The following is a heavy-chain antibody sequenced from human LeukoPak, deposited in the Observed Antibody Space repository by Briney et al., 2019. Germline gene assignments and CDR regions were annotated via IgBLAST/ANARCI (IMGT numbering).Heavy chain of an antibody. V-gene: IGHV4-59*01. Sequence: SETLSLTCTVSGGSISSFYWSWIRQPPGKGLEWIGYIYYSGSTNYTPSVKSRVTISVDTSKNHFSLKLSSVTAADTAVYYCARHGTSGTNLNWFDPWGQGTLVTVSS. CDR2: IYYSGST. J-gene: IGHJ5*02. CDR1: GGSISSFY. D-gene: IGHD1-1*01. CDR3: ARHGTSGTNLNWFDP.